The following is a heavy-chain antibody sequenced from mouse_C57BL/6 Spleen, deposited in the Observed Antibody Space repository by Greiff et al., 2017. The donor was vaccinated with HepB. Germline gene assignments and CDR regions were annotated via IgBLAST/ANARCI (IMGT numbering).Heavy chain of an antibody. CDR1: GFTFSSYG. Sequence: EVKLMESGGDLVKPGGSLKLSCAASGFTFSSYGMSWVRQTPDKRLEWVATISSGGSYTYYPDSVKGRFTISRDNAKNTLYLQMSSLKSEDTAMYYCAGYSNYVDYAMDYWGQGTSVTVSS. CDR2: ISSGGSYT. D-gene: IGHD2-5*01. CDR3: AGYSNYVDYAMDY. J-gene: IGHJ4*01. V-gene: IGHV5-6*01.